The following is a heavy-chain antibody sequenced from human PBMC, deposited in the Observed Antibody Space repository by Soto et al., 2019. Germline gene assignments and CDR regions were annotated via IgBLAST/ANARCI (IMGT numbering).Heavy chain of an antibody. D-gene: IGHD2-2*02. V-gene: IGHV4-34*01. J-gene: IGHJ6*03. CDR2: INHSGST. CDR1: GGSFSGYY. Sequence: SETLSLTCAVYGGSFSGYYWSWIRQPPGKGLEWIGEINHSGSTNYNPSLKSRVTISVDTSKNQFSLKLSSVTAADTAVYYCATRLQEYQLLYQSYYMDVWGKGTTVTVSS. CDR3: ATRLQEYQLLYQSYYMDV.